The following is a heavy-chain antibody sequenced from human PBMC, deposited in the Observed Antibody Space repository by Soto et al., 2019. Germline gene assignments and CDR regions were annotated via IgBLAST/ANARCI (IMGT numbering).Heavy chain of an antibody. CDR1: GGTFSSYA. CDR2: IIPIFGTA. D-gene: IGHD5-18*01. J-gene: IGHJ6*02. CDR3: AARYGSYYYYGTDV. Sequence: SVKVSCKASGGTFSSYAISWVRQAPGRGLEWMGGIIPIFGTANYAQKFQGRVTITADESTSTAYMELSSLRSEDTAVYYCAARYGSYYYYGTDVWGQGTTVTVSS. V-gene: IGHV1-69*13.